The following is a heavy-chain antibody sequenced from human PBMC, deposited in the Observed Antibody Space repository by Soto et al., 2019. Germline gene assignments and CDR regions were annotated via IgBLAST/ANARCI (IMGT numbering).Heavy chain of an antibody. Sequence: ASVNVSFKASGYNFMPYGVNWVRQAPGQGLEWMGWISPWKGNTNYAQSFQGRFTMTTDTSTSTAYMELRSLTSDDTAVYYCARDLAPSGSYYTDYWG. CDR2: ISPWKGNT. J-gene: IGHJ4*01. D-gene: IGHD3-10*01. V-gene: IGHV1-18*04. CDR3: ARDLAPSGSYYTDY. CDR1: GYNFMPYG.